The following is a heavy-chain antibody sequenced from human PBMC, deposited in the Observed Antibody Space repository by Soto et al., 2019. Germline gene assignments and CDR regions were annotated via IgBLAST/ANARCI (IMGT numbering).Heavy chain of an antibody. CDR1: GFPFSATT. CDR3: AKDVYADYIFTY. CDR2: ISPDAINT. J-gene: IGHJ1*01. Sequence: EVQLVESGGGLVQPGGSLRLSCAASGFPFSATTMHWVRQAPGKGLEYVSAISPDAINTYYADCVKGRFTISRDNSKNTLYLQMGGLGAEDMGVYYCAKDVYADYIFTYWGQCTLVTVSP. V-gene: IGHV3-64*07. D-gene: IGHD4-17*01.